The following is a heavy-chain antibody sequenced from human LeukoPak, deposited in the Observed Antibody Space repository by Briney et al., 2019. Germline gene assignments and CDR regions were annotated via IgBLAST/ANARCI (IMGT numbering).Heavy chain of an antibody. J-gene: IGHJ5*02. V-gene: IGHV7-4-1*02. Sequence: ASVTVSCTASGYSFTSYAMNWVRQAPGQGLEWMGWINTNTGNPTYAQGFTGRFVFSLDTSVSTAYLQISSLKAEDTAVYYCARGYSSSWLNWFDPWGQGTLVTVSS. CDR1: GYSFTSYA. D-gene: IGHD6-13*01. CDR3: ARGYSSSWLNWFDP. CDR2: INTNTGNP.